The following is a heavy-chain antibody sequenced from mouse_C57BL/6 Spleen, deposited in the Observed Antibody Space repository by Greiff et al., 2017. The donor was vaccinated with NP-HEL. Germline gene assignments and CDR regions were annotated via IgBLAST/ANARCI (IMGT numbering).Heavy chain of an antibody. J-gene: IGHJ2*01. CDR3: ARELRPYCDY. CDR1: GYTFTSYW. Sequence: QVQLQQSGAELVKPGASVKMSCKASGYTFTSYWITWVKQRPGQGLEWIGDIYPGSGSTNYNEKFKSKATRTVDTSSSTAYMQLSSLTSEDSAVYYCARELRPYCDYWGQGTTLTVSS. D-gene: IGHD1-2*01. CDR2: IYPGSGST. V-gene: IGHV1-55*01.